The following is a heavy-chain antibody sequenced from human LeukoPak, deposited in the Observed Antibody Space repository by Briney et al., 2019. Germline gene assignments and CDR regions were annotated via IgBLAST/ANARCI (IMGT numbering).Heavy chain of an antibody. D-gene: IGHD6-19*01. CDR1: GYTFTGYY. V-gene: IGHV1-2*02. CDR3: ARSLGAVAGTPGY. CDR2: INPNSGGT. Sequence: ASVKVSCKASGYTFTGYYMHWVRQAPGQGLEWMGWINPNSGGTNYAQKFQGRVTMTRDTSISTAYMELSRLRSDDTAVYYCARSLGAVAGTPGYWGQGTLVTVSS. J-gene: IGHJ4*02.